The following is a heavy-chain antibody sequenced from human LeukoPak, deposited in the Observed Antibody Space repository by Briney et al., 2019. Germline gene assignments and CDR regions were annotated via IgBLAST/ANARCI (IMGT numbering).Heavy chain of an antibody. CDR2: IYHSGSA. J-gene: IGHJ4*02. CDR1: GYSITSGYN. CDR3: VRYCSSTTCYTRAVDY. D-gene: IGHD2-2*02. Sequence: SSETLSLTCTVSGYSITSGYNWAWIRQPPGKVLEWIGSIYHSGSAYYNPSLKSRVTISVDTLKNQFSLKLSSVTAADTAVYYCVRYCSSTTCYTRAVDYWGQGTLVTVSS. V-gene: IGHV4-38-2*02.